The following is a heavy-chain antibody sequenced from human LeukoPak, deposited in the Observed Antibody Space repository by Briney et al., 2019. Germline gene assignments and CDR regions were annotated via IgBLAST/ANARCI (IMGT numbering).Heavy chain of an antibody. CDR1: GGTFSSYA. CDR2: IIPIFGTA. D-gene: IGHD3-10*01. V-gene: IGHV1-69*05. Sequence: ASVKVSCKASGGTFSSYAISWVRQAPGQGLEWMGGIIPIFGTANYAQKFQGRVTITTDESTRTAYMELSSLRSEGTAVYYCGRSSEYYFDYWGQGTLVTVSS. CDR3: GRSSEYYFDY. J-gene: IGHJ4*02.